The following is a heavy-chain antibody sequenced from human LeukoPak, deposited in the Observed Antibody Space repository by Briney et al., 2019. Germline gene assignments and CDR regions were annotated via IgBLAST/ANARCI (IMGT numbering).Heavy chain of an antibody. J-gene: IGHJ4*02. CDR1: GFIFREYW. CDR2: INPHGSER. D-gene: IGHD3-16*01. Sequence: GGSLSLFCTASGFIFREYWKPWRPRAPGERPEWVANINPHGSERYYVDSVRGRFTISRDNDRNSVYLEMNSLRADDTPVYFCVQGGHFDFWGQGVPVTVSS. CDR3: VQGGHFDF. V-gene: IGHV3-7*01.